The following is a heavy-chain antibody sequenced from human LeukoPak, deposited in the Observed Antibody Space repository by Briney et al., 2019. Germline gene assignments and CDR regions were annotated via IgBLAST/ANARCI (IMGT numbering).Heavy chain of an antibody. V-gene: IGHV4-31*03. CDR2: IYYSGST. Sequence: SQTLSLTCTVSGGSISSGGYYWSWIRQHPGKGLEWIGYIYYSGSTYYNPSLKSRVTISVDTSKNQFSLKLSSVTAADTAVYYCARELEYYDYIWGINWFDSWGQGTLVTVSS. J-gene: IGHJ5*01. CDR1: GGSISSGGYY. CDR3: ARELEYYDYIWGINWFDS. D-gene: IGHD3-16*01.